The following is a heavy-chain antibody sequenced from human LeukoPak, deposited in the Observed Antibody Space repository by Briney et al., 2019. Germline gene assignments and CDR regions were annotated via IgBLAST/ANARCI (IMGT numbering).Heavy chain of an antibody. CDR2: IYYSGST. D-gene: IGHD3-3*01. Sequence: PSETLSLTCTVSGGSISSSSYYWGWIRQPPGKGLEWIGCIYYSGSTYYNPSLKRRVTISVDTSKNQFSLKLSSVTAADTAVYYCARQITITIFGVVTYAFDIWGQGTMVTVSS. V-gene: IGHV4-39*01. CDR1: GGSISSSSYY. J-gene: IGHJ3*02. CDR3: ARQITITIFGVVTYAFDI.